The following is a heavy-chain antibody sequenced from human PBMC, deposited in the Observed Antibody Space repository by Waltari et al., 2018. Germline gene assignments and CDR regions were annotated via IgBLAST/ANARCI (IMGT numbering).Heavy chain of an antibody. Sequence: QLQLQESGPGLVKPSETLSLTCTVPGCPLSSSTYFLGWIRPPPGKGLEWIGSFYDSGRTYYKPSLKSRVTISVDTSKNQFPLKLSSVTAADTAVYYCARNGSTDAFDIWGQGTMVTVSS. CDR2: FYDSGRT. V-gene: IGHV4-39*07. D-gene: IGHD2-8*01. CDR1: GCPLSSSTYF. CDR3: ARNGSTDAFDI. J-gene: IGHJ3*02.